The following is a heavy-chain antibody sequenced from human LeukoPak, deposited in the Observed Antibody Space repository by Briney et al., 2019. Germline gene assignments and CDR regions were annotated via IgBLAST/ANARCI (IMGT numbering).Heavy chain of an antibody. CDR3: ARDASASWDYFDY. J-gene: IGHJ4*02. CDR1: GFTSGSYW. V-gene: IGHV3-21*01. Sequence: GGSLRLSCAASGFTSGSYWMSWVRQAPGKGLEWVSSISSSSSYIYYADSVKGRFTISRDNAKNSLYLQMNSLRAEDTAVYYCARDASASWDYFDYWGQGTLVTVSS. CDR2: ISSSSSYI. D-gene: IGHD6-25*01.